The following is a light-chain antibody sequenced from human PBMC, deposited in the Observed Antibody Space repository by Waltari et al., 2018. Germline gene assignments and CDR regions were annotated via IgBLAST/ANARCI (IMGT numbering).Light chain of an antibody. CDR1: QGVRSS. V-gene: IGKV1-9*01. J-gene: IGKJ4*01. Sequence: DIQLTQSPSFLPASVGDRVTITCRASQGVRSSLAWYQQKPGISPKLLIYGASTLHSGVPSRFRGSGSGTEFTLTISSLQPEDFATYYCLQFNSFPLTFGGGTKVEIK. CDR2: GAS. CDR3: LQFNSFPLT.